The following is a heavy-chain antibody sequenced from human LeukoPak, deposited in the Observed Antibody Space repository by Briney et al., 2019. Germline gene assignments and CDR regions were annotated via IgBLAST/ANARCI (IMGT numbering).Heavy chain of an antibody. V-gene: IGHV4-39*01. J-gene: IGHJ4*02. CDR3: ARHVDTATDYFDY. CDR2: IYYSGSS. CDR1: GGSISNDY. D-gene: IGHD5-18*01. Sequence: SETLSLTCTVSGGSISNDYWSWIRQPPGKGLEWIGSIYYSGSSYYNPSLKSRVTISVHTSKNQFSLKLSSVTAAGTAVYYCARHVDTATDYFDYWGQGTLVTVSS.